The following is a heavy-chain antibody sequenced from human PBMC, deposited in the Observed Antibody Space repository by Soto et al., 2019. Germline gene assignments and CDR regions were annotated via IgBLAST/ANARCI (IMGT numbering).Heavy chain of an antibody. D-gene: IGHD6-13*01. Sequence: SETLSLTCTGSGGSVSSGSYYWSWIRQPPGKGLEWIGYIYYSGSTNYNPSLKSRVTISVDTSKNQFSLKLSSVTAADTAVYYCARTDSSSWYYFDYWGQGTLVTVSS. CDR2: IYYSGST. J-gene: IGHJ4*02. CDR1: GGSVSSGSYY. V-gene: IGHV4-61*01. CDR3: ARTDSSSWYYFDY.